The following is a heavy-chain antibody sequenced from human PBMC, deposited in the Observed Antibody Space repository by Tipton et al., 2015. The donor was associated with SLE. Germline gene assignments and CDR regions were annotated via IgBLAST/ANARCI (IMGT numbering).Heavy chain of an antibody. CDR2: ISTYNGNT. CDR1: GYTFTSYY. CDR3: ARVRVDTAMGVFDF. J-gene: IGHJ4*02. Sequence: QVQLVQSGAEVKRPGASVKVSCEASGYTFTSYYMHWVRQAPGQGLEWMGWISTYNGNTNYAQKLQGRVTMTSDTSTSTAYMELRSLRSDDTAIYYCARVRVDTAMGVFDFWGQGTLVTVSS. V-gene: IGHV1-18*04. D-gene: IGHD5-18*01.